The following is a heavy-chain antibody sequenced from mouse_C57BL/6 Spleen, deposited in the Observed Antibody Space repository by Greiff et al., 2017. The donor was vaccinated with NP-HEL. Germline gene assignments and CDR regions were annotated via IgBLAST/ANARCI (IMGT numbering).Heavy chain of an antibody. CDR1: GYTFTDYY. V-gene: IGHV1-26*01. CDR3: AREANWVFAY. Sequence: VQLKQSGPELVKPGASVKISCKASGYTFTDYYMNWVKQSHGKSLEWIGDINPNNGGTSYNQKFKGKATLTVDKSSSTAYMELRSLTSEDSAVYYCAREANWVFAYWGQGTLVTVSA. CDR2: INPNNGGT. J-gene: IGHJ3*01. D-gene: IGHD4-1*01.